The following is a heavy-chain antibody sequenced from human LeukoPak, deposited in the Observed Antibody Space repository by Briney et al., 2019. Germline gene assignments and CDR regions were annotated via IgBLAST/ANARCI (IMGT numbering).Heavy chain of an antibody. D-gene: IGHD5-12*01. CDR2: IGTAGDT. CDR3: ARVGYGDAFDI. J-gene: IGHJ3*02. Sequence: GGSLRLSCAASGFTFSSYDMHWVRHATGKGLEWVSAIGTAGDTYYPGSVKGRFTISRENAKNSLYLQMNSLRAGDTAVYYCARVGYGDAFDIWGQGTMVTVSS. V-gene: IGHV3-13*01. CDR1: GFTFSSYD.